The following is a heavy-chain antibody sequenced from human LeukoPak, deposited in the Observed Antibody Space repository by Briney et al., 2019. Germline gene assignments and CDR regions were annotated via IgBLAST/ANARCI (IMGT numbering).Heavy chain of an antibody. D-gene: IGHD6-19*01. V-gene: IGHV3-48*02. CDR1: GFTFSSYS. CDR3: ATYAVAGTEY. Sequence: PGRSLRLSCAASGFTFSSYSMNWVRQAPGKGLEWVSYISSSSTTIYHAASVKGRFTISRDNAKNSLYLQMNSLRDDDTAVYYCATYAVAGTEYWGQGTLLTVSS. CDR2: ISSSSTTI. J-gene: IGHJ4*02.